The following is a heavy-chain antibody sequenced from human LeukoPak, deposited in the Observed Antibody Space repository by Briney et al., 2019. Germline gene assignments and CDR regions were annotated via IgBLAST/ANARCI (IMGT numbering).Heavy chain of an antibody. D-gene: IGHD3-3*01. CDR1: GGSISSYY. Sequence: PSETLSLTCTVSGGSISSYYWSWIRQPPGKGLEWIGYIYYSGSTNYNPSLKSRVTISVDTSKNQFSLKLSSVTAADTAVYYCARVRAPTYYDFWSGYFAAFDIWGQGTMATVSS. CDR2: IYYSGST. V-gene: IGHV4-59*01. CDR3: ARVRAPTYYDFWSGYFAAFDI. J-gene: IGHJ3*02.